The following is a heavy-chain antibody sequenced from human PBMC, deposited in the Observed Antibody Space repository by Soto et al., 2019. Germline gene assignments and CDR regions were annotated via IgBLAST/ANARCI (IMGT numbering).Heavy chain of an antibody. CDR2: ISWNSGSI. CDR1: GFTFDDHT. J-gene: IGHJ4*02. D-gene: IGHD6-13*01. Sequence: HPGGSLRLSCEASGFTFDDHTMHWVRQAPGKGLEWVSGISWNSGSIGYADSVKGRFTISRDNAKNSLYLQMNSLRVEDTALYYCAKLARGGSSWSDYWGQGILVTVSS. V-gene: IGHV3-9*01. CDR3: AKLARGGSSWSDY.